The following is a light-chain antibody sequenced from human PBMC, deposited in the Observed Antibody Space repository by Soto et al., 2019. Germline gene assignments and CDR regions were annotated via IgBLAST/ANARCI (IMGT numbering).Light chain of an antibody. CDR2: YAS. Sequence: EVVMTQSPATLSVASGERATLSCRASQTVHRNLAWYQQKPGQAPSLLISYASTRATGIPARFSGSGSGTEFTLTISSLQSEDSGVHYCQHYSNWPPTFGPGTKVEIK. J-gene: IGKJ3*01. V-gene: IGKV3-15*01. CDR3: QHYSNWPPT. CDR1: QTVHRN.